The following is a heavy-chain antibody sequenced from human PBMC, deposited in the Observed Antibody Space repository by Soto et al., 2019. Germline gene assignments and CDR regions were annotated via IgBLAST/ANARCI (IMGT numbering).Heavy chain of an antibody. J-gene: IGHJ4*02. Sequence: EVQLVECGGGVVQPGGSLRLSCAASGFTFSSYEINWVRQAPGKGLEWVSYISSSGSTIYYADSVKGRFTIYRDNAKNSLYLQMNSLRAEDTAVYYCARDSSGAFDYWGQGTLVTVSS. CDR2: ISSSGSTI. V-gene: IGHV3-48*03. CDR1: GFTFSSYE. CDR3: ARDSSGAFDY. D-gene: IGHD3-22*01.